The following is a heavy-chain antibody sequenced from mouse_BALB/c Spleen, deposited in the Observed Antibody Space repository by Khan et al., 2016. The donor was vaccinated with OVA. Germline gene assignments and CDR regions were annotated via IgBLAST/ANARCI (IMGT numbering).Heavy chain of an antibody. J-gene: IGHJ2*01. D-gene: IGHD1-1*01. CDR1: GYSITSDYA. V-gene: IGHV3-2*02. CDR2: ITYSGST. Sequence: LEESGPGLVKPSQSLSLTCTVTGYSITSDYAWNWIRQFPGNKLEWMAYITYSGSTGYNPSLKGRISITRDTSKNQFFLHLNSVTTEDTATYYCARDYGSSYLFFDYWGQGTTLTVSS. CDR3: ARDYGSSYLFFDY.